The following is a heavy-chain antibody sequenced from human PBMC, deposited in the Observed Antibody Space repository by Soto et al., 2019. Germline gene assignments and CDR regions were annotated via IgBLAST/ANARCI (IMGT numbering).Heavy chain of an antibody. Sequence: TSETLSLTWTVSGGSISSYYWSWIRQPPGKGLEWIGYIYYSGSTNYNPSLKSRVTISVDTSKNQFSLKLSSVTAADTAVYYCARAPRGNYGYPSYFDYWGQGTLVTVSS. CDR2: IYYSGST. J-gene: IGHJ4*02. V-gene: IGHV4-59*01. CDR3: ARAPRGNYGYPSYFDY. D-gene: IGHD3-10*01. CDR1: GGSISSYY.